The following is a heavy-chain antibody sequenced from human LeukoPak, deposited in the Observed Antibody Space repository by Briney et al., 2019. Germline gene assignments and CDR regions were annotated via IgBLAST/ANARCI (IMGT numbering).Heavy chain of an antibody. Sequence: PGGPLRLSCAASGFTFSSYAMSWVRQAPGKGLEWVSAISGSGGSTYYADSVKGRFTISRDNSKNTLYLQMNSLRAEDTAVYYCAKGVVTAIIYYYYMDVWGKGTTVTVSS. J-gene: IGHJ6*03. V-gene: IGHV3-23*01. CDR1: GFTFSSYA. CDR3: AKGVVTAIIYYYYMDV. D-gene: IGHD2-21*02. CDR2: ISGSGGST.